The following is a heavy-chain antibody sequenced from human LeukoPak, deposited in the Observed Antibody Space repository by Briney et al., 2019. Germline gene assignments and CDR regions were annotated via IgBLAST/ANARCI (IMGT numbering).Heavy chain of an antibody. CDR2: INQDGSEK. CDR1: GFTFSSYW. D-gene: IGHD3-10*01. J-gene: IGHJ5*02. CDR3: ARGLTMVRGVLRWFDP. V-gene: IGHV3-7*03. Sequence: GGSLRLSCAASGFTFSSYWMTWVRQAPGKGLEWVANINQDGSEKYYMDSVTGRFTISRDNAKNSLYVQMTSLRAEDTAVYYCARGLTMVRGVLRWFDPWGQGTLVTVSS.